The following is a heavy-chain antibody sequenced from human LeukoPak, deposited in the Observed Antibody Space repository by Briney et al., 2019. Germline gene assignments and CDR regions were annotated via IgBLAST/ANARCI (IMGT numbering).Heavy chain of an antibody. CDR2: IYYSGTT. J-gene: IGHJ4*02. D-gene: IGHD3-10*01. CDR1: GGSMSSYY. V-gene: IGHV4-59*12. CDR3: ARDRSPGVVRGAYFDS. Sequence: PSETLSLTCTVSGGSMSSYYWSWIRQPPGKGLEWIGYIYYSGTTNYNPSLKNRVTISVDTSKNQFSLNLTSVTAADTAVYYCARDRSPGVVRGAYFDSWGQGTLVTVSS.